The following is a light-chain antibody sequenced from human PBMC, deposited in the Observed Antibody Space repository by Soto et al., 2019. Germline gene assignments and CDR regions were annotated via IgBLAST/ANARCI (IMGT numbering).Light chain of an antibody. CDR2: AAS. CDR1: QDISSW. Sequence: DIQMTQSPSSVSASVGDRVTITCRASQDISSWLAWYQQKPGKAPKIMIYAASSLQGGVPSRFSGSGSGTEFTLTISSLQLEDFATYYCQQASSFPPTFGQGTRLDIK. CDR3: QQASSFPPT. J-gene: IGKJ5*01. V-gene: IGKV1-12*01.